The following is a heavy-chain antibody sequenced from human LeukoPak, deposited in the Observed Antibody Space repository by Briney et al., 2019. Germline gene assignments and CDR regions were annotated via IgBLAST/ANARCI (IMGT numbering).Heavy chain of an antibody. Sequence: SETLSLTCTVSGGSISSGGHYWSCIQQPAGKGLEYLGRISSTGSTNYNPSLRSRVTISADTSKNHFSLKLTSVTAADTAVYYCARDQTYSGSGIYTYFDYWGQGILVTVSS. CDR3: ARDQTYSGSGIYTYFDY. V-gene: IGHV4-61*02. CDR1: GGSISSGGHY. CDR2: ISSTGST. D-gene: IGHD3-10*01. J-gene: IGHJ4*02.